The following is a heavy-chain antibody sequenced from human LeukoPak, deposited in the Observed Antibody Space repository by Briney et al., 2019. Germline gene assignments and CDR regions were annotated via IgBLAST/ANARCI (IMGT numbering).Heavy chain of an antibody. Sequence: GGSLRLSCAASGFTVSNNYMSWVRQAPGKGLEWVSVIYSGGSTYYADSVKGRFTISRDNSRNTLLLQLNSLRAEDTAIYYCGRSLTSLRLTDWGQGTLVAVPS. CDR1: GFTVSNNY. J-gene: IGHJ4*02. D-gene: IGHD2-21*02. CDR2: IYSGGST. V-gene: IGHV3-53*01. CDR3: GRSLTSLRLTD.